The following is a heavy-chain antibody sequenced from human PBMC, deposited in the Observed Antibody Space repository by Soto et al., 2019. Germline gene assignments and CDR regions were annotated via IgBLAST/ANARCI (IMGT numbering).Heavy chain of an antibody. D-gene: IGHD6-13*01. CDR1: GYTFTSYD. CDR2: MNTNSDDT. Sequence: QVQLVQSGAEVKKPGASVQVSCKTSGYTFTSYDSNWVRQAPGQGLEWVGWMNTNSDDTRSAQKFRGRLTLTRAKSMRAVYMKLSNLRPDDTAVYYCAREWSAAGHFYGMDVWGQGTTVAVSS. CDR3: AREWSAAGHFYGMDV. V-gene: IGHV1-8*01. J-gene: IGHJ6*02.